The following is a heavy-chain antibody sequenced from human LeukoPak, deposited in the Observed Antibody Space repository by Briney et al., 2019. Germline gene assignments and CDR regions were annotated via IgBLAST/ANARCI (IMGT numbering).Heavy chain of an antibody. J-gene: IGHJ4*02. Sequence: ASVKVSCKASAYTFTGYYIHWVRQAPGQGLEWMGWINPNSGGTNYAQKFQGRVTMTRDTSTSTVYMELSSLRSEDTAVYYCASPDSGSYGDLDYWGQGTLVTVSS. CDR1: AYTFTGYY. CDR2: INPNSGGT. CDR3: ASPDSGSYGDLDY. D-gene: IGHD1-26*01. V-gene: IGHV1-2*02.